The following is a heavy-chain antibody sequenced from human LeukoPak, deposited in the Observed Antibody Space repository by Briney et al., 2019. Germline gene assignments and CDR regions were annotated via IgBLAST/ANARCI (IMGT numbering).Heavy chain of an antibody. V-gene: IGHV4-39*07. D-gene: IGHD6-13*01. J-gene: IGHJ5*02. CDR1: GFTFSSYS. CDR2: IYYSGST. Sequence: GSLRLSCAASGFTFSSYSMNWIRQPPGKGLEWIGSIYYSGSTYYNPSLKSRVTISVDTSKNQFSLKLSSVTAADTAVYYCARDRDDDPNSSWYRSGLNWFDPWGQGTLVTVSS. CDR3: ARDRDDDPNSSWYRSGLNWFDP.